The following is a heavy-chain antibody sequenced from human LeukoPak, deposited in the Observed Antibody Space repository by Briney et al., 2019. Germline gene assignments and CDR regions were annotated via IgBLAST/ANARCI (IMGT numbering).Heavy chain of an antibody. Sequence: SETLSLTCTVSGDSITSGSYFWGWVRQPPGKGLDWIGSIYYSGTSYYNPSLKSRVTISVDTSKNQFSLKLTSVTAADTAAYYCARRRDSGYYYFDYWGQGTLVTVSS. J-gene: IGHJ4*02. CDR1: GDSITSGSYF. CDR3: ARRRDSGYYYFDY. CDR2: IYYSGTS. V-gene: IGHV4-39*01. D-gene: IGHD3-22*01.